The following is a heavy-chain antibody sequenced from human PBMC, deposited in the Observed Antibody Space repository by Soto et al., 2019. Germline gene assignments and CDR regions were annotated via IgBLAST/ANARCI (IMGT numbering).Heavy chain of an antibody. V-gene: IGHV1-69*13. CDR3: ARDDPLRSGWVGYYFDY. CDR2: IIPIFGTA. J-gene: IGHJ4*02. Sequence: GASVKVSCKASGGTFSSYAISWVGQAPGQGLEWMGGIIPIFGTANYAQKFQGRVTITADESTSTAYMELSSLRSEDTAVYYCARDDPLRSGWVGYYFDYWGQGTLVTVSS. CDR1: GGTFSSYA. D-gene: IGHD6-19*01.